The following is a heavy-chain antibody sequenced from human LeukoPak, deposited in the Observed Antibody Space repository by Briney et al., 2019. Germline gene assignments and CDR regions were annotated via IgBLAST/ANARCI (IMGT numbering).Heavy chain of an antibody. CDR3: ARGMPYYYYMDV. CDR1: GGSIRSGGYY. Sequence: PSQTLSLTCTVSGGSIRSGGYYWSWIRQHPGKGLEWIGYIYYSGSTYYNPSLKSRVTISVDTSKNQSSLKLSSVTAADTAVYYCARGMPYYYYMDVWGKGTTVTVSS. J-gene: IGHJ6*03. V-gene: IGHV4-31*03. D-gene: IGHD2-2*01. CDR2: IYYSGST.